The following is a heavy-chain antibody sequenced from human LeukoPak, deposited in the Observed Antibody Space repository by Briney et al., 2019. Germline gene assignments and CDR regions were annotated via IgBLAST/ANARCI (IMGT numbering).Heavy chain of an antibody. J-gene: IGHJ4*02. V-gene: IGHV3-23*01. CDR1: GFSFSSYA. CDR3: AKDRGSGWPQFDY. CDR2: ISGRAGST. Sequence: GGSLRLSCAASGFSFSSYAMSWVRQAPGKGLEWVAAISGRAGSTYYADSVKGRFTISRDNSKDTLYLQMNSLRAEDTAVYYCAKDRGSGWPQFDYWGQGTLVTVSS. D-gene: IGHD6-19*01.